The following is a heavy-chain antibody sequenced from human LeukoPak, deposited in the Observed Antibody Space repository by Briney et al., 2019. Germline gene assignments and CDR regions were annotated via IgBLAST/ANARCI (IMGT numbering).Heavy chain of an antibody. Sequence: TGGSLRLSCAASGFTFSSFAMSWVRQAPGKGLEWVSTISGSGGSTYYADSVKGRFTISRDNAKNSLYLQMNSLRAEDTAVYYCANDGRYSSSWYWLYWGQGTLVTVSS. V-gene: IGHV3-23*01. CDR1: GFTFSSFA. D-gene: IGHD6-13*01. CDR2: ISGSGGST. J-gene: IGHJ4*02. CDR3: ANDGRYSSSWYWLY.